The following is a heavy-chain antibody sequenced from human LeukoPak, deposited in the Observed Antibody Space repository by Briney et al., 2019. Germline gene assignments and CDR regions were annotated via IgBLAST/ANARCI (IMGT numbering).Heavy chain of an antibody. J-gene: IGHJ1*01. V-gene: IGHV1-18*01. D-gene: IGHD6-6*01. CDR1: NYTFSNYP. CDR2: ISAYSGNT. Sequence: ASVKVSCKASNYTFSNYPISWVRQAPGQRLEWLGWISAYSGNTNYAQKVQGGVTMTTGRSTSTAYMELASLRPDDTAIYYCTRGSSSQYFQHWGQGTLVTVSS. CDR3: TRGSSSQYFQH.